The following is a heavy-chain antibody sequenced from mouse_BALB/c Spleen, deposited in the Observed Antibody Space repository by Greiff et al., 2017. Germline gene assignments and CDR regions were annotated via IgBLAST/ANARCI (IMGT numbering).Heavy chain of an antibody. Sequence: EVQLVESGPGLVKPSQSLSLTCTVTGYSITSDYAWNWIRQFPGNKLEWVGYISYSGSTSYNPSLKSRISITRDTSKNQFFLQLNSVTTEDTDTYYCAYWDGFAYWGQGTLVTVSA. V-gene: IGHV3-2*02. CDR1: GYSITSDYA. CDR3: AYWDGFAY. J-gene: IGHJ3*01. D-gene: IGHD4-1*01. CDR2: ISYSGST.